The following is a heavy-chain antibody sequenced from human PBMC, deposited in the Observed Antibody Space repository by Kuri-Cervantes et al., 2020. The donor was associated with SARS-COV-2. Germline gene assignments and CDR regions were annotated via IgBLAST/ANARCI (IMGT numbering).Heavy chain of an antibody. J-gene: IGHJ4*02. CDR1: GYTFTGYY. D-gene: IGHD5-18*01. CDR3: ARAAMAVYYFDY. CDR2: INPNSGGT. V-gene: IGHV1-2*02. Sequence: ASVKVSCKASGYTFTGYYMHWVRQAPGQGLEWMGWINPNSGGTNYAQKFQGRVTVTRDTSISTAYMELSRLRSDDTAVYYCARAAMAVYYFDYWGQGTLFTVSS.